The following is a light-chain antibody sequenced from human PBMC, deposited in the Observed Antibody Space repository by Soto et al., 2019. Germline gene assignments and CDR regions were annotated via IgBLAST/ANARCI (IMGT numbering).Light chain of an antibody. J-gene: IGKJ5*01. V-gene: IGKV3-15*01. Sequence: EIVVTQSPATLSVSPGDRATLSCRAGQPLNNNVAWYQHKPGQAPRLLIYCAATRATGISATFSGSGSGTQFTLTISSLQSEDYAVYYCQQYNNWPAITFGQGTRLEIK. CDR1: QPLNNN. CDR2: CAA. CDR3: QQYNNWPAIT.